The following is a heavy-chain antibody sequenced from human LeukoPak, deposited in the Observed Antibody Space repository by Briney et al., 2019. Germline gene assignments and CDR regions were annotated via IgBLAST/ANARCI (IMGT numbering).Heavy chain of an antibody. J-gene: IGHJ4*02. CDR1: GFTFSSYG. CDR2: ISGSGGST. CDR3: AKTADSSGYTACDY. D-gene: IGHD3-22*01. Sequence: GGSLRLSCAASGFTFSSYGMHWVRQAPGKGLEWVSAISGSGGSTYYADSVKGRFTISRDNSKNTLYLQMNSLRAEDTAVYYWAKTADSSGYTACDYWGQGTLVTVSS. V-gene: IGHV3-23*01.